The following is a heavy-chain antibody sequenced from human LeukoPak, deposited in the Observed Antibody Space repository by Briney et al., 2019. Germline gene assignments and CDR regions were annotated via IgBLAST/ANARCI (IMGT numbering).Heavy chain of an antibody. V-gene: IGHV3-43*01. Sequence: GGSLRLSCAASGFTFDDYTMHWVRQPPGKGLEWVSLINWDGDITEYADSVKGRFTISRDNSKNSLFLQMNSLRTEDTALYYCAKGNILTGPPDSWGQGTLVTVSS. CDR1: GFTFDDYT. CDR2: INWDGDIT. D-gene: IGHD3-9*01. CDR3: AKGNILTGPPDS. J-gene: IGHJ4*02.